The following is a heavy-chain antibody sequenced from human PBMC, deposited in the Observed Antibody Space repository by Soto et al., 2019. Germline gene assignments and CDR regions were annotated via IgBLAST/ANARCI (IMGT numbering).Heavy chain of an antibody. Sequence: PGGSLRLSCAASGFRFIDHYMTWIRQAPGKGLEWVSKISGGGTTMYYADSVKGRFTVSRDNAKNSLYLQMNSLRAEDTAVYYCAGDPYYYGSAFWGQGALVTVSS. D-gene: IGHD3-10*01. CDR1: GFRFIDHY. V-gene: IGHV3-11*01. CDR2: ISGGGTTM. J-gene: IGHJ4*02. CDR3: AGDPYYYGSAF.